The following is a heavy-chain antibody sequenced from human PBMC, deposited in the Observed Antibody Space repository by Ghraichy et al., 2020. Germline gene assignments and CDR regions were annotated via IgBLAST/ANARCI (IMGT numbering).Heavy chain of an antibody. V-gene: IGHV3-21*01. CDR2: ISSSSSYI. J-gene: IGHJ3*02. Sequence: GESLNISCAASGFTFSSYSMNWVRQAPGKGLEWVSSISSSSSYIYYADSVKGRFTISRDNAKNSLYLQMNSLRAEDTAVYYCAGYVDYGDSDDAFDIWGQGTMVTVSS. D-gene: IGHD4-17*01. CDR1: GFTFSSYS. CDR3: AGYVDYGDSDDAFDI.